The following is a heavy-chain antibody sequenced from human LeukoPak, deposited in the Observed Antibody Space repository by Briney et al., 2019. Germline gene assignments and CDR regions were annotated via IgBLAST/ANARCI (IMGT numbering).Heavy chain of an antibody. Sequence: GGSLRLSCAASGFMFGRYTMNWVRQAPGKGLEWVSYISSSGSTIYYADSVKGRFTISRDNAKNSLYLQMNSLRAEDTAVYYCARASGRVVAYYFDYWGQGTLVTVSS. CDR1: GFMFGRYT. CDR2: ISSSGSTI. V-gene: IGHV3-48*04. CDR3: ARASGRVVAYYFDY. D-gene: IGHD2-15*01. J-gene: IGHJ4*02.